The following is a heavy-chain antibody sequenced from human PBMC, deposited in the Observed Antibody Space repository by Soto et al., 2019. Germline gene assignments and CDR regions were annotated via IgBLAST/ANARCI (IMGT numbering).Heavy chain of an antibody. J-gene: IGHJ5*02. Sequence: QVQLVQSGAEVKKPGSSVKVSCKASRGTFSSYAISWVRQAPGQGLEWMGGIIPIFGTANYAQKFQGRVTITADESTITAHMELSSLRSEDTAVYYCARVMSIAARPGWFDPWGQGTLVTVSS. D-gene: IGHD6-6*01. CDR3: ARVMSIAARPGWFDP. CDR2: IIPIFGTA. CDR1: RGTFSSYA. V-gene: IGHV1-69*01.